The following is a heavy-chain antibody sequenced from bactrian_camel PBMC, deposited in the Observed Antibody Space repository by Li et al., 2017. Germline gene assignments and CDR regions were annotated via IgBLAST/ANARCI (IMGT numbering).Heavy chain of an antibody. V-gene: IGHV3S53*01. J-gene: IGHJ4*01. D-gene: IGHD2*01. Sequence: HVQLVESGGGSVQTGGSLRLSCSASGLSHNDNLVMAWFRQVPGTKQEGVAAIDSRDVPTYADSVKGRFTISQERANNTVYLQMNNLQPEDTAIYYCAADRAIGCRAGGTWFGRSQYFGQGTQVTVS. CDR1: GLSHNDNLV. CDR2: IDSRDVP.